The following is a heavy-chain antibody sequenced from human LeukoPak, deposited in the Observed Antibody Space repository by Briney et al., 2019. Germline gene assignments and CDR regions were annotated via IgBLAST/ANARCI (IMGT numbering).Heavy chain of an antibody. CDR3: ARDGGSGWSPIDY. V-gene: IGHV3-21*01. CDR2: ISSSSSYI. Sequence: GGSLRLSCAASGFTFSSYSMNWVRQPPGKGLEWASSISSSSSYIYYADSVKGRFTISRDNAKNSLYLQMSSLRAEDTAVYYCARDGGSGWSPIDYWGQGTLVTVSS. D-gene: IGHD6-19*01. CDR1: GFTFSSYS. J-gene: IGHJ4*02.